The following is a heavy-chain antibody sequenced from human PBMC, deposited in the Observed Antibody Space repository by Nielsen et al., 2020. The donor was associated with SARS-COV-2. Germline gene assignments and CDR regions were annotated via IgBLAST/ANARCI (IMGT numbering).Heavy chain of an antibody. CDR2: ISYDARNV. Sequence: GGSLRLSCAASGFNFSTFCMHWVRQTPGKGLEWVAVISYDARNVDYADSVKGRFTISRDNSKNTLYLQMNSLRAEDTAVYYCAKDDVVRGDAFDIWGPGTMVTVSS. CDR1: GFNFSTFC. V-gene: IGHV3-30*18. D-gene: IGHD3-10*01. CDR3: AKDDVVRGDAFDI. J-gene: IGHJ3*02.